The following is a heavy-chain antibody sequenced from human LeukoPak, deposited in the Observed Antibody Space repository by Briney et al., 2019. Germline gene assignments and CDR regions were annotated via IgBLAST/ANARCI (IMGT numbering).Heavy chain of an antibody. D-gene: IGHD3-9*01. J-gene: IGHJ4*02. Sequence: GGSLRLSCAASGFTFSSYSMNWVRQAPGKGLEWVAVISYDGSNKYYADSVKGRFTISRDNSKNTLYLQMNSLRAEDTAVYYCAKTRGYFDWLSPPGYWGQGTLVTVSS. CDR1: GFTFSSYS. V-gene: IGHV3-30*18. CDR3: AKTRGYFDWLSPPGY. CDR2: ISYDGSNK.